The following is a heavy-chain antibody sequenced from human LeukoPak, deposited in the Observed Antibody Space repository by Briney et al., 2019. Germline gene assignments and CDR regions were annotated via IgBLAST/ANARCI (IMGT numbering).Heavy chain of an antibody. CDR3: ARASRRDGYNFGADY. V-gene: IGHV1-69*13. Sequence: ASVKVSCKASGGTFSSSSISWVRQAPGQGLEWMGGIIPIFGTANYAQKFQGRVTITADESTSTAYMELSSLRSEDTAVYYCARASRRDGYNFGADYWGQGTLVTVSS. CDR2: IIPIFGTA. D-gene: IGHD5-24*01. J-gene: IGHJ4*02. CDR1: GGTFSSSS.